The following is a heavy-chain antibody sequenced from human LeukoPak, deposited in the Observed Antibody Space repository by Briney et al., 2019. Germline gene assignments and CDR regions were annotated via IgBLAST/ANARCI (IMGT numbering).Heavy chain of an antibody. CDR2: INTNTGNP. J-gene: IGHJ3*02. CDR1: GYTFTSYA. V-gene: IGHV7-4-1*02. Sequence: ASVKVSCKASGYTFTSYAMNWVRQAPGQGLEWMGWINTNTGNPTYAQGFTGRFVFSLDTSVSTAYLQISSLKAEDTAVYYCAIYALPGRSQGAFDIWGQGTMVTVSS. D-gene: IGHD5/OR15-5a*01. CDR3: AIYALPGRSQGAFDI.